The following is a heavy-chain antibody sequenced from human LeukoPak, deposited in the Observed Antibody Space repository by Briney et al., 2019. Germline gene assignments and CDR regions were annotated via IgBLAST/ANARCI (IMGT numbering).Heavy chain of an antibody. CDR2: IYYSGST. CDR3: ARTTEGGYTYDYFYYYYMDV. D-gene: IGHD5-18*01. J-gene: IGHJ6*03. CDR1: GGSISSYY. V-gene: IGHV4-59*01. Sequence: SETLSLTCTVSGGSISSYYWSWIRQPPGKGLEWIGYIYYSGSTNYNPSLKSRVTISVDMSKNQFSLKLSSVTAADTAVYYCARTTEGGYTYDYFYYYYMDVWGKGTTVTVSS.